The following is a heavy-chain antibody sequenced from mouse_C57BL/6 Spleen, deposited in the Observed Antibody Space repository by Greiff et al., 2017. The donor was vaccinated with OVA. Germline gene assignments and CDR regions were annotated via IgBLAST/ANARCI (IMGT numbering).Heavy chain of an antibody. CDR3: TRDLNCYGSNDFDY. D-gene: IGHD1-1*01. V-gene: IGHV5-9-1*02. Sequence: EVQRVESGGGLVKPGGSLKLSCAASGFTFSSYAMPWVRQAPEKRLEWVAYISSGGDNIYYADTVKGRFTITRDNARNTLYLQMSSLKSEDTAMYYCTRDLNCYGSNDFDYWGQGTTVTVSS. CDR2: ISSGGDNI. J-gene: IGHJ2*01. CDR1: GFTFSSYA.